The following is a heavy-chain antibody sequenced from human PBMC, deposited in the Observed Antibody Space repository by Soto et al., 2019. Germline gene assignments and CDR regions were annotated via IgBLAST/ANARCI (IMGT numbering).Heavy chain of an antibody. Sequence: GASVKVSCKAAGYTFTGCCMHWVRQAPGQGLEWMGWINPNSGGTNYAQKFQGRVTMTRDTSSSTAYMELSRLRSDDTAVYYCARDPGYGSGWPDWYFDLWGRGTMVTVSS. CDR1: GYTFTGCC. CDR2: INPNSGGT. D-gene: IGHD6-19*01. V-gene: IGHV1-2*02. J-gene: IGHJ2*01. CDR3: ARDPGYGSGWPDWYFDL.